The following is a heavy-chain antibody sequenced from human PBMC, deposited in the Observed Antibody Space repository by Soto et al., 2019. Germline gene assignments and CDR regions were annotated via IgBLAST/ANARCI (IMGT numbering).Heavy chain of an antibody. V-gene: IGHV4-34*01. CDR3: ARAPKVSGSSQPRPDF. CDR2: ISQSGNT. D-gene: IGHD6-6*01. J-gene: IGHJ4*02. Sequence: KASETLSLTCSIYSGSFSGYYWSWIRQPPGKGLEWIGEISQSGNTNYSPSLKSRVSISIDTSKKQFSLNLASVSAADTAVYYCARAPKVSGSSQPRPDFWGQGTLVTVSS. CDR1: SGSFSGYY.